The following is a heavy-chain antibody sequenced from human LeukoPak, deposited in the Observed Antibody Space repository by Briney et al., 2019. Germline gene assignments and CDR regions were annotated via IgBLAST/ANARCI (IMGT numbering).Heavy chain of an antibody. CDR3: AAGYCSGGSCYRDFDY. CDR1: GFTFTSSA. J-gene: IGHJ4*02. CDR2: FVVGSGNT. D-gene: IGHD2-15*01. Sequence: SVKVSCKASGFTFTSSAVQWVRQARGQRLEWIGWFVVGSGNTNYAQKFQERVTITRDMSTSTAYMELSSLRSEDTAVYYCAAGYCSGGSCYRDFDYWGQGTLVTVSS. V-gene: IGHV1-58*01.